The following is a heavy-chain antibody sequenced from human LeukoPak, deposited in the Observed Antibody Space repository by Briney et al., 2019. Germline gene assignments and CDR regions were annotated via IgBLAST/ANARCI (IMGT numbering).Heavy chain of an antibody. D-gene: IGHD1-26*01. CDR3: ARDNEKGEPRAWAFDV. V-gene: IGHV3-21*01. CDR2: ISSTSAYI. J-gene: IGHJ3*01. Sequence: GGSLRLSCAGSGFALKSYSLTWVRQAPGKGLEWVSSISSTSAYIHYADSVKGRFTISRDNVDNVVYLEMNSLGAEDTAAYHCARDNEKGEPRAWAFDVWGQGTMVTVSS. CDR1: GFALKSYS.